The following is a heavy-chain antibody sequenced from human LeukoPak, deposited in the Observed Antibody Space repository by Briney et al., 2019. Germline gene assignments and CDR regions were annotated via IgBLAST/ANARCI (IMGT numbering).Heavy chain of an antibody. CDR3: ARASMVGFDY. D-gene: IGHD3-10*02. V-gene: IGHV4-4*02. CDR1: GDSINSLDL. Sequence: SETLSLTCTVSGDSINSLDLWSWVRQPPGKGLEWIGEMYLSGTTHSNPSVKSRVTISIDKSKNQFFLNLSSVTAADTAVYYCARASMVGFDYWGQGTLVTVSS. CDR2: MYLSGTT. J-gene: IGHJ4*02.